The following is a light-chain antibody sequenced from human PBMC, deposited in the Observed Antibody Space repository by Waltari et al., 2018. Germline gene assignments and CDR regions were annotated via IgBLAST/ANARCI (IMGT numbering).Light chain of an antibody. CDR1: QSI. Sequence: EIVMTQSPATLSVFPGETATLSCRASQSIAWYQHKPGQAPRLLIYGASTRATGIPARFSGSGSGTEFTLTISSLQSEDFAVYFCQQYDNWLGTFGQGTKVEIK. J-gene: IGKJ1*01. V-gene: IGKV3-15*01. CDR2: GAS. CDR3: QQYDNWLGT.